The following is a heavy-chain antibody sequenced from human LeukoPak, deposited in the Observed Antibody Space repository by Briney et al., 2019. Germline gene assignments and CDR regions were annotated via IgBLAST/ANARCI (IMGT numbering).Heavy chain of an antibody. V-gene: IGHV3-74*01. Sequence: PGGSLRLSCAASGFTFSNYWMHWVRQAPGKGLVWVSRIKSDGSSTSYADSVKGRFTISRDNAKNTLYLQMNSLRVEDRAVYYCARDPGGGGAKGHNWFAPGGQETLDTVSS. J-gene: IGHJ5*02. CDR3: ARDPGGGGAKGHNWFAP. CDR1: GFTFSNYW. CDR2: IKSDGSST. D-gene: IGHD2-21*01.